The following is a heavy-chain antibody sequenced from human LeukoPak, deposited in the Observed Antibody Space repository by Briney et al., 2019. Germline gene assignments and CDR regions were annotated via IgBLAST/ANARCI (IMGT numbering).Heavy chain of an antibody. D-gene: IGHD3-16*01. J-gene: IGHJ5*02. V-gene: IGHV1-18*04. CDR2: ISAYNGNT. Sequence: ASVKVSCKASGYTFTGYYMHWVRQAPGQGLEWMGWISAYNGNTNYAQKLQGRVTMTTDTSTSTAYMELRSLRSDDTAVYYCARVWGLPFNWFDPWGQGTLVTVSS. CDR3: ARVWGLPFNWFDP. CDR1: GYTFTGYY.